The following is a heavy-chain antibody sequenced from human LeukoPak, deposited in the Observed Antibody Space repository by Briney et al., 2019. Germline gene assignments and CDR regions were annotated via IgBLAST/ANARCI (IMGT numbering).Heavy chain of an antibody. D-gene: IGHD3-22*01. CDR2: INPDGSTT. CDR3: AKDAARAVYDSSIAFDY. CDR1: GFTFSNYW. J-gene: IGHJ4*02. Sequence: GGSLRLSCAASGFTFSNYWMHWVRQDPGKGLVWVSFINPDGSTTNYADSVKGRFTISRDNAKNALYLQMNSLRAEDTAVYYCAKDAARAVYDSSIAFDYWGQGTLVTVSS. V-gene: IGHV3-74*01.